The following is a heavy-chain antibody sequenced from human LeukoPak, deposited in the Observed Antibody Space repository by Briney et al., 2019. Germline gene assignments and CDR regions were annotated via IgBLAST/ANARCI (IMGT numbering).Heavy chain of an antibody. Sequence: PGGSLRLSCAASGFTFSSYAMSWVRQAPGKGLEWVSVISGSGGSTYYADSVKGRFTISRDNSKNTLYLQMNSLRAEDTAVYYCAKDVVVPAASVWSNVGMDAFDIWGQGTMVTVSS. CDR3: AKDVVVPAASVWSNVGMDAFDI. J-gene: IGHJ3*02. CDR1: GFTFSSYA. D-gene: IGHD2-2*01. CDR2: ISGSGGST. V-gene: IGHV3-23*01.